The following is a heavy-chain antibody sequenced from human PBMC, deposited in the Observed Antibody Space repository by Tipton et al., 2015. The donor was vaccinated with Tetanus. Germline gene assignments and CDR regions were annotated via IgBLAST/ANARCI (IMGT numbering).Heavy chain of an antibody. CDR2: IYYSGST. CDR3: ARDQGGGRVARLNWFGP. V-gene: IGHV4-31*11. Sequence: TLSLTCAVSGGSFSDYYWTWIRQSPGKGLEWIGYIYYSGSTFYNPSLKSRVTISVDTSNNQFSLRLSSVTAADTAVYYCARDQGGGRVARLNWFGPWGQGTLVTVSS. CDR1: GGSFSDYY. D-gene: IGHD3-16*01. J-gene: IGHJ5*02.